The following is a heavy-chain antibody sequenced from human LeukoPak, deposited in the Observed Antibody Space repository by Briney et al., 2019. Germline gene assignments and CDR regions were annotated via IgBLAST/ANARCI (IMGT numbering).Heavy chain of an antibody. Sequence: GSSLRLSCAASGFIFNTYGMHWVRQAPGKGLEWVAVIWFDGTIKYYADSVRGRFTISRDNSKNTLYLQMNSLRAEDTALYYCASAAGPFDNWGQGTLVTVSS. CDR3: ASAAGPFDN. CDR2: IWFDGTIK. J-gene: IGHJ4*02. CDR1: GFIFNTYG. D-gene: IGHD6-19*01. V-gene: IGHV3-33*01.